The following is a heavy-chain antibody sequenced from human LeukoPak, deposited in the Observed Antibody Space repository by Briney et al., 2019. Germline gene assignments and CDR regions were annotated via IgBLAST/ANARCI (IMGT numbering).Heavy chain of an antibody. CDR1: GFTFSTYG. CDR2: ISSSKSYT. J-gene: IGHJ6*02. V-gene: IGHV3-21*01. Sequence: GGSLRLSCAASGFTFSTYGCNWVRQAPGKGLEWVSSISSSKSYTDYADSENGRFTISRNNAKDSLYLQMNILRAEDTAVYYCASNREAVWGQGTTVSVSS. CDR3: ASNREAV. D-gene: IGHD5-24*01.